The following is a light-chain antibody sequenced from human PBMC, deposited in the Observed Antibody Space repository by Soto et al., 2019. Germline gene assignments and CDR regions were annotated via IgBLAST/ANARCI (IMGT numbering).Light chain of an antibody. CDR3: QHSDHYPWT. J-gene: IGKJ1*01. V-gene: IGKV1-5*03. CDR2: KAS. Sequence: IQMTQSPSMVSASVGDKVIITCRASQHIRDLLAWYQQRPGKAPELLIYKASHLQTGVPSRFSGTGFGTEFTHTFTSIQPDERATYYCQHSDHYPWTFGQGTKVEV. CDR1: QHIRDL.